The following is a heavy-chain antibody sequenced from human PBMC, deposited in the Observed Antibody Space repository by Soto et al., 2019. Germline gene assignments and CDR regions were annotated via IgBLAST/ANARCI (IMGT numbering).Heavy chain of an antibody. D-gene: IGHD6-6*01. Sequence: SETLSLTCTVSGGSVSSGSYYWSWIRQPPGKGLEWIGYIYYSGSTNYNPSLKTRLTISKDTSKNQVVLTMTNMDPVDTATYYCARIRGSSSTIDYWGQGTLVTVSS. CDR1: GGSVSSGSYY. CDR3: ARIRGSSSTIDY. CDR2: IYYSGST. J-gene: IGHJ4*02. V-gene: IGHV4-61*01.